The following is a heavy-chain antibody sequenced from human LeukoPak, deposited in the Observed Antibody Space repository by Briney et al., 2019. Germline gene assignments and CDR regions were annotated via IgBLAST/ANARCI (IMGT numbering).Heavy chain of an antibody. V-gene: IGHV4-34*01. D-gene: IGHD2-15*01. CDR3: ARHRIGFLGSAPYYFDY. Sequence: ASEILSLTCAVYGGSFSGYYWSWIRQPPGKGLEWIGEINHSGSTNYNPSLKSRVTISVDTSKNQFSLKLSSVAAADTAVHYCARHRIGFLGSAPYYFDYWGQGTLVTVSS. CDR1: GGSFSGYY. J-gene: IGHJ4*02. CDR2: INHSGST.